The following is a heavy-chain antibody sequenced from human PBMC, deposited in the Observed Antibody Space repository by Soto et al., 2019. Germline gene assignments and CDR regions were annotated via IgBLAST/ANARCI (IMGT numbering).Heavy chain of an antibody. Sequence: PGGSLRLSCAASGFTFSSYAMHWVRQAPGKGLEWVAVISYDGSNKYYADSVKGRFTISRDNSKNTLYLQMNSLRAEDTAVYYCAREQHSYDSSGYSYWGQGTLVTVSS. CDR3: AREQHSYDSSGYSY. J-gene: IGHJ4*02. CDR2: ISYDGSNK. V-gene: IGHV3-30-3*01. D-gene: IGHD3-22*01. CDR1: GFTFSSYA.